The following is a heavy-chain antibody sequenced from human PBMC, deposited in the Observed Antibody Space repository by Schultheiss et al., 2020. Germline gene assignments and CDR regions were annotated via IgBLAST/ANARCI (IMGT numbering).Heavy chain of an antibody. CDR3: ARVKNWNDSPFDY. V-gene: IGHV3-7*01. CDR2: IKQDGSEK. CDR1: GFTFSSYW. Sequence: GESLRLSCAASGFTFSSYWMSWVRQAPGKGLEWVANIKQDGSEKYYVDSVKGRFTISRDNAKNSLYLQMNSLRAEDTAVYYCARVKNWNDSPFDYWGQGTLLTVSS. J-gene: IGHJ4*02. D-gene: IGHD1-1*01.